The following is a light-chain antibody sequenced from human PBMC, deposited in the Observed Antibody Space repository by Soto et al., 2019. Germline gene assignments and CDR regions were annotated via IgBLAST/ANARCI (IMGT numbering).Light chain of an antibody. CDR1: QSISSY. J-gene: IGKJ2*01. CDR2: GAS. CDR3: QQSYRTPRT. Sequence: DIQMTQSPSSLSASVGDRVTLTCRASQSISSYLNWYQQKPGKAPKLLIYGASSLQSGVPSRFSGSGSGTDFTLTISSLQPEDFATYYCQQSYRTPRTFGQGTKLEIK. V-gene: IGKV1-39*01.